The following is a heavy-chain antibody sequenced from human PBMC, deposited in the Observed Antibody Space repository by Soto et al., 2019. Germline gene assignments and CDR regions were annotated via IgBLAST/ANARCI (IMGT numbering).Heavy chain of an antibody. V-gene: IGHV4-31*03. CDR1: GGSISSCGYY. D-gene: IGHD1-26*01. CDR2: IYYSGST. Sequence: QVQLQESGPGLVKPSQTLSLTCTVSGGSISSCGYYWSWIRQHPAKGLEWIGYIYYSGSTYYNPFLKRRVTISVDTSKNPFSLKLSSVTAADTAVYYCAGIYSGSPGGTLRYWGQRTLVTVSS. CDR3: AGIYSGSPGGTLRY. J-gene: IGHJ4*02.